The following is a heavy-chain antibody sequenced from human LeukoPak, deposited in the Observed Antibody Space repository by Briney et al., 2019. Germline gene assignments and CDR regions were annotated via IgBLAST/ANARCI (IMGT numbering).Heavy chain of an antibody. J-gene: IGHJ5*02. CDR1: GGSFSGYY. D-gene: IGHD3-10*01. CDR2: INHSGST. V-gene: IGHV4-34*01. CDR3: AKSITMVRGVIIRRFNWFDP. Sequence: SETLSLTCAVYGGSFSGYYWSWIRQPPGKGLEWIGEINHSGSTNYNPSLKSRVTISVDTSKKQFSLKLSSVTAADTAVYYCAKSITMVRGVIIRRFNWFDPWGQGTLVTVSS.